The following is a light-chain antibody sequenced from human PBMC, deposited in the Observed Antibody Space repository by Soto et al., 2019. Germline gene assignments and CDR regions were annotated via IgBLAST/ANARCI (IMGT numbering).Light chain of an antibody. Sequence: EIVLTQSPATLSLSPGERATLSCRASQSVSSYLAWYQQKPDQAPRLLIYDASNRATGIPARFSGSGSGTDFTLTISSLEPEDFAVYYCQQRINWPITFGGGTKVEIK. J-gene: IGKJ4*01. CDR2: DAS. V-gene: IGKV3-11*01. CDR1: QSVSSY. CDR3: QQRINWPIT.